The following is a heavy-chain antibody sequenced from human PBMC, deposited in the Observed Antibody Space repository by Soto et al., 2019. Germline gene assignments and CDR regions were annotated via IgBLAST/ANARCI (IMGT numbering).Heavy chain of an antibody. Sequence: PSETLSLTCAVSGGSISSSNWWSWVRQPPGKGLEWIGEISYSGSTSYNPSLKSRLTISVDRSKSQFSLNLSSVTAADTAVYYCARRDRSGYSYWLDTWGQGTLVTVSS. CDR2: ISYSGST. D-gene: IGHD3-22*01. J-gene: IGHJ5*02. V-gene: IGHV4-4*02. CDR3: ARRDRSGYSYWLDT. CDR1: GGSISSSNW.